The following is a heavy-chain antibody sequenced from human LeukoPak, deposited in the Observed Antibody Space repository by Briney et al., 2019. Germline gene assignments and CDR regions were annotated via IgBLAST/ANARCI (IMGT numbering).Heavy chain of an antibody. CDR3: ARVGYDYVWGSYPESYYYMDV. D-gene: IGHD3-16*02. CDR1: GFTFSSYG. V-gene: IGHV3-23*01. CDR2: ISGSGGST. Sequence: GGTLRLSCAASGFTFSSYGMSWVRQAPGKGLEWVSAISGSGGSTYYADSVKGRFTISRDNSKNTLYLQMNSLRAEDTAVYYCARVGYDYVWGSYPESYYYMDVWGKGTTVTISS. J-gene: IGHJ6*03.